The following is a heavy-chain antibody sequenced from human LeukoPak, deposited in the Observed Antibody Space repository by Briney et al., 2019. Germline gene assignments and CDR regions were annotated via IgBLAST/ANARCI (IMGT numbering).Heavy chain of an antibody. J-gene: IGHJ4*02. CDR1: GFSISTSGVG. CDR2: VYWNDDK. D-gene: IGHD6-13*01. Sequence: SGPTLVKPTQTLTLPCTFSGFSISTSGVGVGWLRQAPGKALEWLAVVYWNDDKRHSPSLNSRLSITKDTSRNQVVLTMTNMDPVDTATYYCAHSPAWGSVAGAADYWGQGTLVTVFS. CDR3: AHSPAWGSVAGAADY. V-gene: IGHV2-5*01.